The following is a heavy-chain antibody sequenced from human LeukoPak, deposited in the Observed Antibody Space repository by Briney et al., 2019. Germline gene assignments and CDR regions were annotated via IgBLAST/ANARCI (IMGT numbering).Heavy chain of an antibody. CDR2: IRYDGGNK. CDR3: ARRAGAYSHPYDY. Sequence: GGSLRLSCAASGFTFSSYGMLWVRQAPGKGLVWVAFIRYDGGNKYYADSVRGRFTISRDDSKNTLYLQMNSLRAEDTAVYYCARRAGAYSHPYDYWGQGNLVTVSS. V-gene: IGHV3-30*02. J-gene: IGHJ4*02. D-gene: IGHD4/OR15-4a*01. CDR1: GFTFSSYG.